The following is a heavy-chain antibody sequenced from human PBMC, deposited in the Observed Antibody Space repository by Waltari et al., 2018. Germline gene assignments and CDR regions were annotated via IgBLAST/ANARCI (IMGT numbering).Heavy chain of an antibody. J-gene: IGHJ4*02. V-gene: IGHV3-53*01. CDR3: TSDHGLSWPLD. CDR2: IYRGGET. CDR1: GVIVSNNY. Sequence: EVHLVESGGGLVHPGDSVRLSCAASGVIVSNNYVSWVRQPPGKGLEWVSVIYRGGETYDADSVKGRFTISRDNSKNTLDLQMNNVRAEDTAVYYCTSDHGLSWPLDWGQGTMVTVSS. D-gene: IGHD6-13*01.